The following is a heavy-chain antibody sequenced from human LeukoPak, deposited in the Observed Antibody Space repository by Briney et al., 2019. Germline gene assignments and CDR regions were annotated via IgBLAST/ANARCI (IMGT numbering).Heavy chain of an antibody. CDR3: ARAKPKNMVRGLIMRRESRYYFDY. V-gene: IGHV3-53*01. CDR2: IYSGCST. CDR1: GFTVSSNY. D-gene: IGHD3-10*01. J-gene: IGHJ4*02. Sequence: PGGSLRLYCAASGFTVSSNYMSWVRQAPGKGLEWVSVIYSGCSTYYADSVKGRFTISRDNSKSTLYIQMNSLRAEDTAVYYCARAKPKNMVRGLIMRRESRYYFDYWGQGTLVTVSS.